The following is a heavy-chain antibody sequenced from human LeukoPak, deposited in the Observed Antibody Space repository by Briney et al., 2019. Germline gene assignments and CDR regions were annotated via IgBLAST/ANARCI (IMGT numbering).Heavy chain of an antibody. D-gene: IGHD3-10*01. CDR3: ARFGGGIRSSRELNYYYYMDV. CDR1: GYTFTSYG. J-gene: IGHJ6*03. V-gene: IGHV1-18*01. Sequence: ASVKVSCKASGYTFTSYGISWVRQAPGQGLEWMGWISAYNGNTNYAQKLQGRVTMTTDTSTSTAYMELRSLRSDDTAVYYCARFGGGIRSSRELNYYYYMDVWGKGTTVTVSS. CDR2: ISAYNGNT.